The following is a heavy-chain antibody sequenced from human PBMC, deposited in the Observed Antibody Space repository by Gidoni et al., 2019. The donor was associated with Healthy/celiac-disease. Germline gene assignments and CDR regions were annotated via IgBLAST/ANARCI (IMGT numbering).Heavy chain of an antibody. CDR1: GFTFSSYA. V-gene: IGHV3-30-3*01. D-gene: IGHD5-18*01. CDR3: AREDMKWIQLWTLGYFDY. J-gene: IGHJ4*02. Sequence: QVPLVESGGGVVQPGRSLRLSCAASGFTFSSYAMHWVRQAPGKGLEWVAVISYDGSNKYYADSVKDRFTISRDNSKNTLYLQMNSLRAEDTAVYYCAREDMKWIQLWTLGYFDYWGQGTLVTVSS. CDR2: ISYDGSNK.